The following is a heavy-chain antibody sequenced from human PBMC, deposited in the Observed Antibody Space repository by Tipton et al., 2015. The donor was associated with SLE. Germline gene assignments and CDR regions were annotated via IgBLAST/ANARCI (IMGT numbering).Heavy chain of an antibody. V-gene: IGHV4-39*07. CDR3: ARDQGYEFWSGFYRGPHFYHYMDV. CDR2: INYSGST. D-gene: IGHD3-3*01. CDR1: GGSINSGTYY. Sequence: TLSLTCTVSGGSINSGTYYWGWIRQPPGKGLEWIGSINYSGSTYYNPSLKSRVTISVDTSKNQFSLNVSSVTAADTAVYYCARDQGYEFWSGFYRGPHFYHYMDVWGKGTTVTVS. J-gene: IGHJ6*03.